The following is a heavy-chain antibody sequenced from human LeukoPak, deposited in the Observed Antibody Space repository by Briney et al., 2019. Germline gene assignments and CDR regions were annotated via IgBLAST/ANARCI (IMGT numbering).Heavy chain of an antibody. CDR1: GYTFTSYG. D-gene: IGHD1-7*01. V-gene: IGHV1-18*01. CDR2: ISAYNGNT. CDR3: AREITGTTEETFDY. J-gene: IGHJ4*02. Sequence: ASVKVSCKASGYTFTSYGISWVRQAPGQGLEWMGWISAYNGNTNYAQKLQGRVTMTRDTSISTAYMELSRLRSDDTAVYYCAREITGTTEETFDYWGQGTLVTVSS.